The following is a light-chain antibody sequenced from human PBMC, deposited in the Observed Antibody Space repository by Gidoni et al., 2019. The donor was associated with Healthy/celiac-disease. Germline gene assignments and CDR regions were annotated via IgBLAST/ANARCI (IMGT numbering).Light chain of an antibody. CDR1: QSVLSSSNNKNY. J-gene: IGKJ2*02. CDR2: WAS. CDR3: QQYYSTPCT. V-gene: IGKV4-1*01. Sequence: DIVMTQSPDSLAVSLGERATINCKSSQSVLSSSNNKNYLAWYQQKPGQPPKLLIYWASTRESGVPDRVSGSGSGTDFTLTISSLQAEDVAVYYCQQYYSTPCTFGQGTKLEIK.